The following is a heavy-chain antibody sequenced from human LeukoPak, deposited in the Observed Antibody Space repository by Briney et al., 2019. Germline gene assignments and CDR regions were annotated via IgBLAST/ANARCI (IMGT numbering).Heavy chain of an antibody. V-gene: IGHV3-30*18. CDR2: ISYDGSNK. CDR1: GFTFSSYG. Sequence: PGRSLRLSCAASGFTFSSYGMHWVRQAPGKGLEWVAVISYDGSNKYYADSVKGRFTISRDNSKNTLYLQMNGLGVEDTAVYYCAKEHTKIVTFDYWGQGTLVTVSS. D-gene: IGHD3-22*01. J-gene: IGHJ4*02. CDR3: AKEHTKIVTFDY.